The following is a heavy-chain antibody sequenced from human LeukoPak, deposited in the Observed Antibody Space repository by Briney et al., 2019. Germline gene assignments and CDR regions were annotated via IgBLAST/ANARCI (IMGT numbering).Heavy chain of an antibody. CDR1: GFTFSSYS. J-gene: IGHJ4*02. D-gene: IGHD2-15*01. Sequence: GGSLRLSCAASGFTFSSYSMNWVRQAPGKGLEWVSSISSSSSYIYYADSVEGRFTISRDNAKNSLYLQMNSLRAEDTAVYYCASGVADSCSSGKICGYWGQGTLVTVSS. CDR3: ASGVADSCSSGKICGY. CDR2: ISSSSSYI. V-gene: IGHV3-21*01.